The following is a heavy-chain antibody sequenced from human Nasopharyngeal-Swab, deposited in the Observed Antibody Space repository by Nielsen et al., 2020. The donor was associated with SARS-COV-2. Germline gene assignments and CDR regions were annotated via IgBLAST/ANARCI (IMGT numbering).Heavy chain of an antibody. CDR3: ARDTPPTNYYGSGSSQPYYYYYGMDV. D-gene: IGHD3-10*01. V-gene: IGHV4-39*07. J-gene: IGHJ6*02. Sequence: SETRSLTGTVSGGAISSSSYYGGWIRQPPGKGLEWFGEINHSGPTNYNPSLKSRVTMSVDTSKNQFSLKVSSVTAADTAVYYCARDTPPTNYYGSGSSQPYYYYYGMDVWGQGTTVTVSS. CDR1: GGAISSSSYY. CDR2: INHSGPT.